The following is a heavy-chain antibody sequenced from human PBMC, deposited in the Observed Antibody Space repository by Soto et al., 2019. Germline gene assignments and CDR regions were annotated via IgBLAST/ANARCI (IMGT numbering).Heavy chain of an antibody. D-gene: IGHD5-12*01. Sequence: LRLSCAAAGFTFNIYAFHWVRQAPGKGLEWLAVISHDGHNKRYADSVKGRFTISRDTPTKTVYLQMNSLRADDTAVYFCARDQNAYSAYNYCFDFWGQGALVTVSS. CDR2: ISHDGHNK. CDR1: GFTFNIYA. J-gene: IGHJ4*02. V-gene: IGHV3-30*03. CDR3: ARDQNAYSAYNYCFDF.